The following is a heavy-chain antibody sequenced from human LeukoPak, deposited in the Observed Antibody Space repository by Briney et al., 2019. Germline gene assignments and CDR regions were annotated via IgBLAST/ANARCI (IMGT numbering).Heavy chain of an antibody. J-gene: IGHJ5*02. V-gene: IGHV4-34*01. D-gene: IGHD3-3*01. Sequence: PSETLSLTCAVYGGSFSGYYWSWIRQPPGKGLEWIGEINHSGSTNYNPSLKSRVTISVDTSKNQFSLKLSSVTAADTAVYYCARTRSGYYFGFDPWGQGTLVTVSP. CDR3: ARTRSGYYFGFDP. CDR2: INHSGST. CDR1: GGSFSGYY.